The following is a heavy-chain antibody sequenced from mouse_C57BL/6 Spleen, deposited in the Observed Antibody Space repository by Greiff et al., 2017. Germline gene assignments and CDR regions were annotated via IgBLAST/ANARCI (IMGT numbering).Heavy chain of an antibody. J-gene: IGHJ3*01. Sequence: QVQLKESGPGLVAPSQSLSITCTVSGFSLTSYGVSWVRQPPGKGLEWLGVIWGDGSTNYHSALISRLSISKDNSKGQIFLKLNIRQTDDTATYDCAKNYDEAWFAYWGQGTLVTVSA. CDR3: AKNYDEAWFAY. CDR1: GFSLTSYG. D-gene: IGHD2-4*01. CDR2: IWGDGST. V-gene: IGHV2-3*01.